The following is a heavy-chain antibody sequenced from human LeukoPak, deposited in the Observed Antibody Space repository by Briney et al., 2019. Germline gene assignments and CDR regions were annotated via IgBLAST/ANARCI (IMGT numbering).Heavy chain of an antibody. V-gene: IGHV4-39*01. Sequence: SETLSLTCTVSGGSISSSSYYWGWIRQPPGKGLEGIGSIYYSGSTYYNPSLKSRVTISVDTPKNQFSLKLSSVTAADTAVYYCARTRRSTSYYYYYYMDVWGKGTTVTVSS. CDR3: ARTRRSTSYYYYYYMDV. J-gene: IGHJ6*03. CDR2: IYYSGST. CDR1: GGSISSSSYY. D-gene: IGHD2-2*01.